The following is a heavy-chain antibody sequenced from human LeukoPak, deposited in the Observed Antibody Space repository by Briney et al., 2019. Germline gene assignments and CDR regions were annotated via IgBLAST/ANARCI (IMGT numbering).Heavy chain of an antibody. Sequence: ASVKVSCKASGYTFTGYYMHWVRQAPGQGLEWMGWINPNSGGTNYAQKFQGRVTMTRDTSISTAYMELSRLRPDDTAVYYCARGNNWGVLPFDYWGQGTLVTVSS. CDR2: INPNSGGT. D-gene: IGHD7-27*01. J-gene: IGHJ4*02. V-gene: IGHV1-2*02. CDR1: GYTFTGYY. CDR3: ARGNNWGVLPFDY.